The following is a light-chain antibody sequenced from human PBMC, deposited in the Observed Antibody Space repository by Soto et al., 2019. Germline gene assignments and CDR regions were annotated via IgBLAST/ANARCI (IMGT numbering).Light chain of an antibody. Sequence: QSALTQPASVSGCPGRSNTIPGTEARGDVGGYNNVSWYQHHPGQAPKLVIYDVSSRPSGVSGRFSGSKSGNTASLTISGLQAEDEADYCCSSYATSSTLEWVFGGGTKLTVL. CDR3: SSYATSSTLEWV. V-gene: IGLV2-14*03. J-gene: IGLJ3*02. CDR2: DVS. CDR1: RGDVGGYNN.